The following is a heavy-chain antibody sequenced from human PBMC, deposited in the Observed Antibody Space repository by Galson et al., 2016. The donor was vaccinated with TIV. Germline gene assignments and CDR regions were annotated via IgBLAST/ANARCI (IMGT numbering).Heavy chain of an antibody. D-gene: IGHD3-10*01. CDR1: GFTVSGNY. CDR2: IYAYGST. CDR3: ASEAPAGHETGLYGMDI. Sequence: SLRLSCAASGFTVSGNYVNWVRQAPGQGLEWVSVIYAYGSTSYSDAVTGRFTISRETSSNTVYLQMNSLRREATAVYDFASEAPAGHETGLYGMDIWGQGTTVIVS. V-gene: IGHV3-53*05. J-gene: IGHJ6*02.